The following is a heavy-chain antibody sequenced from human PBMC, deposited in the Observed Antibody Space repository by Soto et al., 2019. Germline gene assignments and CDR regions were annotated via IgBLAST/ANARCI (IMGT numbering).Heavy chain of an antibody. J-gene: IGHJ6*02. V-gene: IGHV1-69*12. D-gene: IGHD5-12*01. Sequence: QVQLVQSGAEVKKPGSSVKVSCKASGGTFSSYAISWVRQAPGQGLEWMGGSIPIFGTANYAQKFQGRVTITADESTSTAYMELSSLRSEDTSVYYCARAVEMATFNPVDYYYYGMDVWGQGTTVTVSS. CDR3: ARAVEMATFNPVDYYYYGMDV. CDR2: SIPIFGTA. CDR1: GGTFSSYA.